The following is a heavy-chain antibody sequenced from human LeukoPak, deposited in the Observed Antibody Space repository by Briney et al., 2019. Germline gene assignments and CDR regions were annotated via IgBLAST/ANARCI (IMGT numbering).Heavy chain of an antibody. D-gene: IGHD2-2*01. Sequence: GGSLRLSCAASGLTFSTYSMNWVRQAPGQGLQWVSSISSSSKYIYYADSVKGRFTISRDNAKNSLYLQMNSLRPEDSAVYYCVPLYCSSTSCEDYWGQGTLVTVSS. CDR3: VPLYCSSTSCEDY. J-gene: IGHJ4*02. V-gene: IGHV3-21*06. CDR2: ISSSSKYI. CDR1: GLTFSTYS.